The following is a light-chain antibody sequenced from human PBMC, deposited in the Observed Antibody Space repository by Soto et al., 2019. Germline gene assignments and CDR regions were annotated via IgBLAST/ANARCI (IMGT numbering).Light chain of an antibody. Sequence: EIVLTQSPATLSLSPGERATLSCRASQSVRSYLGWYQQKPGQAPRLLIYDASNRATGIPARFSGSESGTDFTLNISSLEPEDFAVYYCQQRSNWPLTFGGGTKVEIK. V-gene: IGKV3-11*01. CDR1: QSVRSY. CDR3: QQRSNWPLT. CDR2: DAS. J-gene: IGKJ4*01.